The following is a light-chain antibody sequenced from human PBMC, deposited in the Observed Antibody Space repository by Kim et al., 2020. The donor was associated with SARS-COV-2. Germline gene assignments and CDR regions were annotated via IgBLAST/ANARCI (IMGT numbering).Light chain of an antibody. V-gene: IGKV1-6*01. CDR2: AAS. CDR1: QGIRND. CDR3: LQDYTYPWT. Sequence: GSVGDKATTTCRASQGIRNDLGWYQQKPGKAPKVLIAAASILQSGVPSRFSGSGSGTDFTLTINSLQPEDFATYYCLQDYTYPWTFGQGTKVDIK. J-gene: IGKJ1*01.